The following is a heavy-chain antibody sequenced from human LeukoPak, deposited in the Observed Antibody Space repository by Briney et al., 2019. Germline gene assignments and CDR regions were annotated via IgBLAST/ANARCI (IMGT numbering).Heavy chain of an antibody. Sequence: GGSLRLSCAASGFTFSSYAMSWVRQAPGKGLEWVSAISGSGGSTYYADSVKGRFTISRGNSKNTLYLQMNSLRAEDTAVYYCAKDLDSSGYYYDYWGQGTLVTVSS. D-gene: IGHD3-22*01. J-gene: IGHJ4*02. V-gene: IGHV3-23*01. CDR1: GFTFSSYA. CDR2: ISGSGGST. CDR3: AKDLDSSGYYYDY.